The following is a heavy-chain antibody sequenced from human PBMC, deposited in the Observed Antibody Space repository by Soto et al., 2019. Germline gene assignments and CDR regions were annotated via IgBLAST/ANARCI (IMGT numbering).Heavy chain of an antibody. D-gene: IGHD6-25*01. Sequence: QVQLVQSGAEVKKPGASVKVSCKASGYTFTSYGISWVRQAPGQGLEWMGWISGCNGDTYYAQKLQGRGTMTTDTTKSDACTEPRCSSSVDTGVYYRAGAGAVAAANENCMDVWGQGTTVTVSS. CDR1: GYTFTSYG. CDR3: AGAGAVAAANENCMDV. J-gene: IGHJ6*02. CDR2: ISGCNGDT. V-gene: IGHV1-18*01.